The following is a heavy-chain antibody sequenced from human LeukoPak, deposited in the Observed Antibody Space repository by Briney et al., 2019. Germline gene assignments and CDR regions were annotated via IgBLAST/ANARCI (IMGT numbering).Heavy chain of an antibody. Sequence: GGSLRLSCAASGFTFSSYAMSWVRKAPGKGRGWVSAISGSGGGSTYYADSVKGRFTISRDNSKNTLYLQMNSLRAEDTAVYYCAKDQGSSNYFFYYYNGMDVWGQGTTVSVSS. CDR1: GFTFSSYA. J-gene: IGHJ6*02. D-gene: IGHD6-13*01. V-gene: IGHV3-23*01. CDR3: AKDQGSSNYFFYYYNGMDV. CDR2: ISGSGGGST.